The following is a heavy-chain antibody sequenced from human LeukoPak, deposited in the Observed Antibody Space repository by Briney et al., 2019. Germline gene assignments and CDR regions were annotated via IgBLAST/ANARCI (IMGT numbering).Heavy chain of an antibody. V-gene: IGHV4-4*07. CDR1: GGSFSSHY. Sequence: SETLSLTCTVSGGSFSSHYWSWIRQPAGKGLEWIGRIYTSGSTNYNPSLKSRVTMSVDTPKNQFSLKLSSVTAADTAVYYCARDSYYYGSGTPFDYWGQGTLVTVSS. D-gene: IGHD3-10*01. CDR2: IYTSGST. J-gene: IGHJ4*02. CDR3: ARDSYYYGSGTPFDY.